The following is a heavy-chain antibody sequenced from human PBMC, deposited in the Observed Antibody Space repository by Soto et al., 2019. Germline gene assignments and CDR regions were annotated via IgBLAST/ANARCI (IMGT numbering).Heavy chain of an antibody. D-gene: IGHD6-13*01. CDR3: AKDSWYFDL. J-gene: IGHJ4*02. Sequence: GESLKISCEASGFIFTNFWMHWVRQVPGKGLVWLSRIDTSGSSTSYADSVKGRFTISRDNAKNTVSLQMNSLRAEDTGVYYCAKDSWYFDLWSQGSLVTVSS. CDR2: IDTSGSST. CDR1: GFIFTNFW. V-gene: IGHV3-74*01.